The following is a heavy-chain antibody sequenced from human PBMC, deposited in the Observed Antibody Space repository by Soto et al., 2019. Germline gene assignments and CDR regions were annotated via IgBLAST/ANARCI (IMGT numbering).Heavy chain of an antibody. D-gene: IGHD3-9*01. CDR3: ARGGITILPRRRYYYGMDV. CDR1: GYSFSTFA. J-gene: IGHJ6*02. V-gene: IGHV1-3*01. Sequence: ASVKVSCKASGYSFSTFAIHWVRQAPGQRLEWMGWINAGNGDTKYSQKFQGRVTITRDTSAGTAYMELSSLRSEDTAVYYCARGGITILPRRRYYYGMDVWGQGTTVTVSS. CDR2: INAGNGDT.